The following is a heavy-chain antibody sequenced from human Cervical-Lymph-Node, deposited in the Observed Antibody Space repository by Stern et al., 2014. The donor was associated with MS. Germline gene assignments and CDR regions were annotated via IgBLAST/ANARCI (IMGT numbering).Heavy chain of an antibody. CDR1: GGSITSANYY. CDR2: ISHTGVT. V-gene: IGHV4-30-4*01. D-gene: IGHD3-22*01. CDR3: ARDQAHSGGYPSYFDY. J-gene: IGHJ4*02. Sequence: VQLLESGPGLVKPSQTLSLTCSVSGGSITSANYYWSWIRQPPGKGLEWIGYISHTGVTYYNPSLESRVTMSVDTPKNQLSLKLSSVTDADTAVYYCARDQAHSGGYPSYFDYWGQGILVTVSS.